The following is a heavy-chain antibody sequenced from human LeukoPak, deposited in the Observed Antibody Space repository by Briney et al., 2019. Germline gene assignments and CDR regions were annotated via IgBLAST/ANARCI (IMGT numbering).Heavy chain of an antibody. Sequence: SETLSLTCTVSGGSISSDTYYWGWVRQPPGKGLEWIGTIYYSGSTYYNPSLKSRVTISVDTSKNQFSLRLSSVTAADTAVYYCWTGPSYCSRNCYWGGGYWGQGTLVTVSS. CDR3: WTGPSYCSRNCYWGGGY. V-gene: IGHV4-39*01. CDR1: GGSISSDTYY. D-gene: IGHD2-21*02. CDR2: IYYSGST. J-gene: IGHJ4*02.